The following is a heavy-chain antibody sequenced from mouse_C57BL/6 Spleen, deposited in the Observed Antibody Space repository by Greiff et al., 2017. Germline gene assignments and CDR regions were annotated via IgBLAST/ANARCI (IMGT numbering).Heavy chain of an antibody. CDR1: GYSITSGYY. J-gene: IGHJ2*01. CDR2: ISYDGSN. V-gene: IGHV3-6*01. Sequence: EVQLQESGPGLVKPSQSLSLTCSVTGYSITSGYYWNWIRQFPGNKLEWMGYISYDGSNNYNPSLKNRNSITRDTSKNQFFLKLNSVTTEDTATYYCARAGNYYGSSYDYFDYWGQGTTLTVSS. D-gene: IGHD1-1*01. CDR3: ARAGNYYGSSYDYFDY.